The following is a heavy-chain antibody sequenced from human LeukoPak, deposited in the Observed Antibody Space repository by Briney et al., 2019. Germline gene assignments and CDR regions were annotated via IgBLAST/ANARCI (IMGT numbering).Heavy chain of an antibody. CDR3: AKEGYSYGAFDY. V-gene: IGHV3-30*02. CDR1: GFTFSSYG. CDR2: IRHDGSNK. Sequence: GGTLRLSCAASGFTFSSYGMHWVRQAPGKGLEWVAFIRHDGSNKYYADSVKGRFTISRDNSKNTLYLQMNSLRAEDTAVYYCAKEGYSYGAFDYWGQGTLVTVSS. D-gene: IGHD5-18*01. J-gene: IGHJ4*02.